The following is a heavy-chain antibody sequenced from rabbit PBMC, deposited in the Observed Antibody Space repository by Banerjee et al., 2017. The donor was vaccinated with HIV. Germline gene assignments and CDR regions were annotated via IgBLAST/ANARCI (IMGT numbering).Heavy chain of an antibody. Sequence: EESGGGLVQPEGSLTLTCKASGFDFSSNAMCWVRQAPGKRPEWIACIYNGDGSTYYASWAKGRFSISKTSSTTVTLQMTSLTAADTATYFCARDTGAFNDFNLWGPGTLVTVS. D-gene: IGHD4-1*01. CDR1: GFDFSSNA. V-gene: IGHV1S47*01. J-gene: IGHJ4*01. CDR3: ARDTGAFNDFNL. CDR2: IYNGDGST.